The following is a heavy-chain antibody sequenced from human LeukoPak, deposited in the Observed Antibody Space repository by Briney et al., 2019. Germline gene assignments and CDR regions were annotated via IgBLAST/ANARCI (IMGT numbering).Heavy chain of an antibody. Sequence: PSETLSLTCAVYGGSFSGYYWSWIRQPPGKGLEWIGEINHSGSTNYNPSLKSRVTISVDTSKNQFSLKPSSVTAADTAVYYCALPGYSSGWHYFDYWGQGTLVTVSS. J-gene: IGHJ4*02. D-gene: IGHD6-19*01. CDR1: GGSFSGYY. CDR3: ALPGYSSGWHYFDY. V-gene: IGHV4-34*01. CDR2: INHSGST.